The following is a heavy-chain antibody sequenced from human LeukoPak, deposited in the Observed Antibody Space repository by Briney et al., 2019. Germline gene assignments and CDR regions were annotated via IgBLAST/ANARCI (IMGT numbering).Heavy chain of an antibody. D-gene: IGHD3-22*01. J-gene: IGHJ4*02. CDR2: ISWNSGSI. CDR3: AKSIYDSSGYYSPPLY. Sequence: RAGGSLRLSCAASGFTFDDYAMHWVRQAPGKGLEWVSGISWNSGSIGYADSVKGRFTISRDNAKNSLYLQMNSLRAEDTALYYCAKSIYDSSGYYSPPLYWGQGTLVTVSS. V-gene: IGHV3-9*01. CDR1: GFTFDDYA.